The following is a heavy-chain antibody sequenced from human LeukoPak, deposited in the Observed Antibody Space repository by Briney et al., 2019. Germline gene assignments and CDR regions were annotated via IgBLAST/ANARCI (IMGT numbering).Heavy chain of an antibody. CDR1: GYTFISYS. J-gene: IGHJ5*02. V-gene: IGHV1-18*01. Sequence: GASVKVSCKASGYTFISYSISWVRQAPGQGLEWMGWISPYNGNTNYAQKLQGRVTMTTDTSTSTAYMELRSLRSDDTAVYYCANQYSSDLGFDPWGQGTLVTVSS. CDR3: ANQYSSDLGFDP. D-gene: IGHD6-19*01. CDR2: ISPYNGNT.